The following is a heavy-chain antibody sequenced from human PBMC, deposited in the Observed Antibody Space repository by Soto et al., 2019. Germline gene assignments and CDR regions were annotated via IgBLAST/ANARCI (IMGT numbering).Heavy chain of an antibody. CDR2: ISAYNGNT. J-gene: IGHJ4*02. Sequence: ASVKVSCKASGYTFTSYGISWVRQAPGQGLEWMGWISAYNGNTNYAQKFQGRVTITTDTSTSTAYMELRSLRSEDTAVYYCARDFNYYDSSGPLGWGQGTLVTVSS. V-gene: IGHV1-18*01. CDR3: ARDFNYYDSSGPLG. CDR1: GYTFTSYG. D-gene: IGHD3-22*01.